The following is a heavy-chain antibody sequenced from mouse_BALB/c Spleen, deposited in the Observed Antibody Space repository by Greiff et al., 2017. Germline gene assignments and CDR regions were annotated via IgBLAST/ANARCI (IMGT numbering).Heavy chain of an antibody. J-gene: IGHJ2*01. D-gene: IGHD4-1*01. CDR2: INPSTGYT. Sequence: VQLQQSGAELAKPGASVKMSCKASGYTFTSYWMHWVKQRPGQGLEWIGYINPSTGYTEYNQKFKDKATLTADKSSSTAYMQLSSLTSEDSAVYYCASLLGHYFDYWGQGTTLTVSS. CDR1: GYTFTSYW. V-gene: IGHV1-7*01. CDR3: ASLLGHYFDY.